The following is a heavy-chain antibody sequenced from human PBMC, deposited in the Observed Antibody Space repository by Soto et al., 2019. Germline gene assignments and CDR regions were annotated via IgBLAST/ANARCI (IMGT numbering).Heavy chain of an antibody. CDR2: IWHDGKNK. CDR3: ARDPGQDEAMDY. V-gene: IGHV3-33*01. CDR1: GFAFSDFG. Sequence: QVQVVESGGGVVQPGKSLRLSCAASGFAFSDFGMHWVRQAPAKGLEWVAVIWHDGKNKDYADYATGRFTISRDNSRNIRYLEMNRLRVEDTAVYYCARDPGQDEAMDYWGQGTLVTVSS. J-gene: IGHJ4*02.